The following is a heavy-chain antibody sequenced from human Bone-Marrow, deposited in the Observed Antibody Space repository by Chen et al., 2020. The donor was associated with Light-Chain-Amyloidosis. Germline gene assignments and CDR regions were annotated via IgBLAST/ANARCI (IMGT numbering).Heavy chain of an antibody. J-gene: IGHJ4*02. CDR1: GFSLTANGAC. V-gene: IGHV2-5*02. D-gene: IGHD3-22*01. CDR2: VHWDDEE. CDR3: AHTGYYDSSGLGDF. Sequence: QITLKESGPPLVKPTQTLTLTCTFAGFSLTANGACVGWIRQPPGKAREWSGSVHWDDEERYSPSLKSRLAITKDTSKDQVVLTMTNMDPVDTGTYFCAHTGYYDSSGLGDFWGQGILVTVSS.